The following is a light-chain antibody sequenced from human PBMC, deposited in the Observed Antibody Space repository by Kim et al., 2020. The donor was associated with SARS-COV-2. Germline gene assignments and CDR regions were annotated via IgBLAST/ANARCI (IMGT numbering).Light chain of an antibody. CDR3: QVWDSSSDHVV. CDR2: YDS. Sequence: APGKTGSITCGGNNIGSKSVHWYQQKPGQAPVRVIYYDSDRPSGIPERFSGSNSGNTATLTISRVEAGDEADYYCQVWDSSSDHVVFGGGTQLTVL. CDR1: NIGSKS. V-gene: IGLV3-21*04. J-gene: IGLJ2*01.